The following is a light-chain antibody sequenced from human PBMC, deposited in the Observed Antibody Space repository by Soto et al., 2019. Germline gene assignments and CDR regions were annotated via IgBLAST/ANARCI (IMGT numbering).Light chain of an antibody. J-gene: IGKJ3*01. CDR2: ATS. CDR3: QQYGGSPFT. Sequence: EIVLTQSPGTLSLSPGERVMVSCRASQTINSKFLAWYQQKHGQAPRLLIYATSYRATGTPDKFSCSGSGTDFTLTINRLEPADVAVYFCQQYGGSPFTFGPWTRVDI. V-gene: IGKV3-20*01. CDR1: QTINSKF.